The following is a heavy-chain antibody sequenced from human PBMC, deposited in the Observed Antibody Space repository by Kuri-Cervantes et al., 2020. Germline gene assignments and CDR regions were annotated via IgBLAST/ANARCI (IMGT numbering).Heavy chain of an antibody. V-gene: IGHV1-18*01. J-gene: IGHJ4*02. CDR3: ARAQGDVVTTFYDY. CDR1: GYTFTSYG. Sequence: GGSLRLSCKASGYTFTSYGISWVRQAPGQGLEWMGWISAYNGNTNYAQKLQGRVTMTTDTSTSTAYMELRSLRADDTAVYYCARAQGDVVTTFYDYWGQGTLVTVSS. CDR2: ISAYNGNT. D-gene: IGHD5-12*01.